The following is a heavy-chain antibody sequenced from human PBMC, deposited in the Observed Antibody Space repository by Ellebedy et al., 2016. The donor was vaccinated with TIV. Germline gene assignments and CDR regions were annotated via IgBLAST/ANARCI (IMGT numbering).Heavy chain of an antibody. Sequence: PSETLSLTCTLSGASISIYYWTWIRRPAGKGLEWIGRIYSNEYTNYNPSLKSRVTMSVDTSKNQISLKLNPVTAADTAVYYCARDPHDPSYFDYWGQGNLVTVSS. D-gene: IGHD3-16*01. CDR3: ARDPHDPSYFDY. J-gene: IGHJ4*02. CDR2: IYSNEYT. V-gene: IGHV4-4*07. CDR1: GASISIYY.